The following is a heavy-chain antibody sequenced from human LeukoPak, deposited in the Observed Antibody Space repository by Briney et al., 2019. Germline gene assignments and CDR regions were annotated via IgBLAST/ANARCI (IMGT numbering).Heavy chain of an antibody. CDR1: GFTFSSYA. Sequence: GGSLRLSXAASGFTFSSYAMGWVRQAPGKGLEWVSAITASGGNTYYADSVKGRFTISRDNSKNTLYLQVNSLRAEDTAVYYCAKGNGYSYGRYYFDYWGQGTLVTVSS. V-gene: IGHV3-23*01. CDR2: ITASGGNT. D-gene: IGHD5-18*01. J-gene: IGHJ4*02. CDR3: AKGNGYSYGRYYFDY.